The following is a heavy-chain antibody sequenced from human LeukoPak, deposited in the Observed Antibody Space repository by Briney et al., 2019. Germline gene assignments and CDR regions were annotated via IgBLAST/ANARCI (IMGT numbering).Heavy chain of an antibody. CDR3: TKDLGLRRMI. V-gene: IGHV3-48*03. Sequence: GGSLRLSCAASGFTFSSYEMNWVRQAPGKGLEWVSYISSSGSTIYYADSVKGRFSISRDNARESLFLQMNSLRVDDTAVYYCTKDLGLRRMIWGRGTLVIVSS. D-gene: IGHD1-14*01. CDR1: GFTFSSYE. CDR2: ISSSGSTI. J-gene: IGHJ2*01.